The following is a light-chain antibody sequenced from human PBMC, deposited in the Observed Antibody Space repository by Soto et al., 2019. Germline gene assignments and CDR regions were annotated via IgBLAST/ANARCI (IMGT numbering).Light chain of an antibody. Sequence: EIVLTQSPGTLSLSPGERVTLSCRASQSVRSNFLAWYQHRPGQAPRLLIYGASSRATGIADRFSGSGSGTDFTLIISRLEPEDCAVYYCQQYGSALQTFGQGTKVEIK. CDR1: QSVRSNF. V-gene: IGKV3-20*01. CDR2: GAS. J-gene: IGKJ1*01. CDR3: QQYGSALQT.